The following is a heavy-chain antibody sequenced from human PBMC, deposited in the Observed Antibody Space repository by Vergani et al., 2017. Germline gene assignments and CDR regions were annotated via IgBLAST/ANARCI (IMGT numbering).Heavy chain of an antibody. CDR3: AREYCTNGVCYSYYFDY. CDR1: GFTFSAYS. CDR2: ISSSGTYI. J-gene: IGHJ4*02. Sequence: EVQLVESGGGLVKPGGSLRLSCAASGFTFSAYSMSWVRQAPGKGLEWASSISSSGTYIYYADSVKGRFTISRDNDKNSLYLQMNSLRAEDTAVYYCAREYCTNGVCYSYYFDYWGQGTLVTVSS. V-gene: IGHV3-21*01. D-gene: IGHD2-8*01.